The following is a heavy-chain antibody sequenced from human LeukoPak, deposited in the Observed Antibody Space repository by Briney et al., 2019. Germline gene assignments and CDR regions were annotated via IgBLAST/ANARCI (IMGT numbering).Heavy chain of an antibody. CDR2: IYDSGST. V-gene: IGHV4-59*01. Sequence: SETLSLTCTVSGGSISSYYWSWIRQPPGKGLEWIGYIYDSGSTNYNPSLKSRVTISVDTSKNQFSLKLSSVTAADTAVYYCARDTVAGTSYWYFDLWGRGTLVTVSS. CDR1: GGSISSYY. J-gene: IGHJ2*01. D-gene: IGHD6-19*01. CDR3: ARDTVAGTSYWYFDL.